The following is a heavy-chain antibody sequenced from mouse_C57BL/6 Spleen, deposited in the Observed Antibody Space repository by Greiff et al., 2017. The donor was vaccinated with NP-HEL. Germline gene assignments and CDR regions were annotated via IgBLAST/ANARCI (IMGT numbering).Heavy chain of an antibody. D-gene: IGHD6-1*01. CDR3: ERVKSHRYFDV. Sequence: EVQLQQSGPELVKPGASVKMSCKASGYTFTDYNMHWVKQSHGKSLEWIGYINPNTGGTSYNQKFKGKATLTVNKSYSTAYMERRSLTSEASAVYYCERVKSHRYFDVWGTGTTVTVSS. CDR2: INPNTGGT. V-gene: IGHV1-22*01. J-gene: IGHJ1*03. CDR1: GYTFTDYN.